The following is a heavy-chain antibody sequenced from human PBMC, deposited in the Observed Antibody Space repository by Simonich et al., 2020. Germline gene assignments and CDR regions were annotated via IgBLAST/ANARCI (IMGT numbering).Heavy chain of an antibody. J-gene: IGHJ4*02. CDR3: ARDQGGRAAAATDY. D-gene: IGHD6-13*01. Sequence: QVQLVQSGAEVKKPGASVKDSCKASGYTFTSYGVSWVRQAPGQGLELMGWISAYNCNTNDAQKLQGRVTMTTDTSTSTAYMELRSLRSDDTAVYYCARDQGGRAAAATDYWGQGTLVTVSS. V-gene: IGHV1-18*01. CDR2: ISAYNCNT. CDR1: GYTFTSYG.